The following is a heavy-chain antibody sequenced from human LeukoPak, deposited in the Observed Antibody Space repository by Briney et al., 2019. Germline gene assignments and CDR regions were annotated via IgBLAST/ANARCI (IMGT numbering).Heavy chain of an antibody. D-gene: IGHD3-10*01. Sequence: GASVKVSCKASGYSFTNYDINWVRQAPGQGLEWMGWINTNTGNPTYAQGFTGRFVFSLDTSVSTAYLQISSLKAEDTAVYYCARLTMVRGSQGYYYGMDVWGQGTTVTVSS. CDR1: GYSFTNYD. CDR3: ARLTMVRGSQGYYYGMDV. J-gene: IGHJ6*02. CDR2: INTNTGNP. V-gene: IGHV7-4-1*02.